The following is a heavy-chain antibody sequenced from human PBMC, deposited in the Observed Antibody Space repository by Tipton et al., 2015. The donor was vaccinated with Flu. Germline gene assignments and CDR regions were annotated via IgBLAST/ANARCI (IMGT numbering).Heavy chain of an antibody. D-gene: IGHD3-10*01. CDR3: ARHPIIFGELRWFDP. Sequence: GLVKPSETLSLTCAVAGHSITSGHYWGWIRQSPGKGLEWIGSVYQSGTTYYNASLRRRFTMSVDTSRNQFSMKLTSVTAADTAMYYCARHPIIFGELRWFDPWGQGILVTVS. CDR2: VYQSGTT. V-gene: IGHV4-38-2*01. J-gene: IGHJ5*02. CDR1: GHSITSGHY.